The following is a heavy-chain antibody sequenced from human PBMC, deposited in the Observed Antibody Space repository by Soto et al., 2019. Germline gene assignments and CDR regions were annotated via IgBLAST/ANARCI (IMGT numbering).Heavy chain of an antibody. V-gene: IGHV4-61*01. J-gene: IGHJ6*02. Sequence: PSETLSLTCTVSGGSVSSGSYYWSWIRQPPGKGLEWIGYIYYSGSTNYNPSLKSRATISVDTSKNQFSLKLSSVTAADTAVYYCARERPGAAMVTGYGMDVWGQGTTVTVSS. CDR1: GGSVSSGSYY. CDR3: ARERPGAAMVTGYGMDV. CDR2: IYYSGST. D-gene: IGHD5-18*01.